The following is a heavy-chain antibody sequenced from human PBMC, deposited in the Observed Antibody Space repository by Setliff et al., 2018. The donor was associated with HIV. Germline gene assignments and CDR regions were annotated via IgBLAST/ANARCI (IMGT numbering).Heavy chain of an antibody. J-gene: IGHJ3*01. D-gene: IGHD3-16*02. CDR3: ARCRDYVLGNYHYTGGGAFDV. Sequence: PSETLSLTCAVYGGSFSGYYWSWIRQPPGKGLEWIGEINDGGSTNYNPSLKSRVTISIDTSKNQFSVRLSSVTAADTAVYYCARCRDYVLGNYHYTGGGAFDVWGQGTMVTVSS. CDR1: GGSFSGYY. V-gene: IGHV4-34*01. CDR2: INDGGST.